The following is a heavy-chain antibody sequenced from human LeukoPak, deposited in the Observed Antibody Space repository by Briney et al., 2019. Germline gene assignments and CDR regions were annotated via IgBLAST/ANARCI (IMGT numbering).Heavy chain of an antibody. CDR2: MYHNGST. CDR3: VRDSKCTSASCYPFDY. V-gene: IGHV4-38-2*02. J-gene: IGHJ4*02. Sequence: SETLSLTCAVSGYSISSGYYWGWIRQPPGKGLEWIGSMYHNGSTYYNLSLKSRVTISVDTSKNQFSLKLSSVTAADTAVYYCVRDSKCTSASCYPFDYWGQGTPVTVSS. D-gene: IGHD2-2*01. CDR1: GYSISSGYY.